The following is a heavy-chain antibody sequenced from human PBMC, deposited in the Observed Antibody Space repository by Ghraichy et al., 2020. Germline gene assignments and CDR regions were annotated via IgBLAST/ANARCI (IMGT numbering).Heavy chain of an antibody. J-gene: IGHJ4*02. CDR1: GGSISSSSYY. D-gene: IGHD3-10*02. CDR2: IYYSGST. Sequence: SETLSLTCTVSGGSISSSSYYWGWIRQPPGKGLEWIGSIYYSGSTYYNPSLKSRVTISVDTSKNQFSLKLSSVTAADTAVYYCARHREVALFGELLWGYFDYWGQGTLVTVSS. CDR3: ARHREVALFGELLWGYFDY. V-gene: IGHV4-39*01.